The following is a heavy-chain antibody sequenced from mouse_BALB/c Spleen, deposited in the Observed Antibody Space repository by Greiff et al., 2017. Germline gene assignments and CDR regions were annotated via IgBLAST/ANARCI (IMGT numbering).Heavy chain of an antibody. V-gene: IGHV7-1*02. Sequence: EVNVVESGGGLVQPGGSLRLSCATSGFTFSDFYMEWVRQPPGKRLEWIAASRNKANEYTTEYSASVKGRFIVSRDTSQSILYLQMNVLRVEDTAIYYCAGDWDYWGQGTTLTVSS. CDR2: SRNKANEYTT. CDR1: GFTFSDFY. CDR3: AGDWDY. J-gene: IGHJ2*01.